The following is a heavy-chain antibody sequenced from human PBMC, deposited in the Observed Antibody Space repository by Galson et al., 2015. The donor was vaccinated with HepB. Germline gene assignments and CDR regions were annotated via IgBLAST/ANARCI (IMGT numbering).Heavy chain of an antibody. V-gene: IGHV3-9*01. CDR1: GFTFDDYA. CDR2: ISWNSGSI. D-gene: IGHD3-22*01. CDR3: ATGGDYYDSSDDAFDI. J-gene: IGHJ3*02. Sequence: SLRLSCAASGFTFDDYAMHWVRQAPGKGLEWVSGISWNSGSIGYADSVKGRFTISRDNAKNSLYLQMNSLRAEDTALYYCATGGDYYDSSDDAFDIWGQGTMVTVSS.